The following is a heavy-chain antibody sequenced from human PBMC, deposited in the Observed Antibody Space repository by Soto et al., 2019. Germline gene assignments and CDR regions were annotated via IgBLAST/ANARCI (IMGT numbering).Heavy chain of an antibody. J-gene: IGHJ5*02. CDR2: IYYSGST. CDR1: GGSISGFY. CDR3: ARFRGVMTLHNWFDP. D-gene: IGHD3-10*01. V-gene: IGHV4-59*12. Sequence: PSEALSLTCTVSGGSISGFYWSWFRQPPGKGLEWIGYIYYSGSTNYNPSLKSRVTISVDTSKNQFSLKLSSVTAADTAVYYCARFRGVMTLHNWFDPWGQGTLVTVSS.